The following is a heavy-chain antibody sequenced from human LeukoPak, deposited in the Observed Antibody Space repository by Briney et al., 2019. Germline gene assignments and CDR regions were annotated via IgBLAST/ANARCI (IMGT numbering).Heavy chain of an antibody. CDR2: ISAYNGNT. CDR3: ARCESDYYGSGSYYNCLDY. CDR1: GYTFTCYG. V-gene: IGHV1-18*01. J-gene: IGHJ4*02. D-gene: IGHD3-10*01. Sequence: ASVKVSCKASGYTFTCYGISWVRQAPGQGLEWMGWISAYNGNTNYAQKLQGRVTMTTDTSTSTAYMELRSLRSDDTAVYYCARCESDYYGSGSYYNCLDYWGQGTLVTVSS.